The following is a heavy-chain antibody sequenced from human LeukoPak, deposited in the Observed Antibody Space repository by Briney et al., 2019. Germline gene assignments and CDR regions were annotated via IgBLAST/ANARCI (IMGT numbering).Heavy chain of an antibody. D-gene: IGHD3-10*01. Sequence: SETLSLTCSVSGASISSGLYYWNWIRQPAGKGLEWIGRIFESGKTNYNPSLKSRVTISVDTSKNQFPLKLSSVTAADTAVYYCARDSGERGSGSYLIAYWGQGTLVTVSS. CDR2: IFESGKT. CDR3: ARDSGERGSGSYLIAY. CDR1: GASISSGLYY. J-gene: IGHJ4*02. V-gene: IGHV4-61*02.